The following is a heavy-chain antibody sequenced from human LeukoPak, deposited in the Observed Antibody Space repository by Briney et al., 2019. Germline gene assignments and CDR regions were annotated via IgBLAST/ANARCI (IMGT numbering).Heavy chain of an antibody. D-gene: IGHD3-10*01. J-gene: IGHJ4*02. CDR2: IYHTGST. Sequence: SGTLSLTCAVSGGSISSNNWWSWVRQPPGRGLEWIADIYHTGSTNYSPSLKSRVSISVDKSKNQFFLKLNSVTAADTAAYYCARDRELGYWGQGTLVTVSS. CDR1: GGSISSNNW. V-gene: IGHV4-4*02. CDR3: ARDRELGY.